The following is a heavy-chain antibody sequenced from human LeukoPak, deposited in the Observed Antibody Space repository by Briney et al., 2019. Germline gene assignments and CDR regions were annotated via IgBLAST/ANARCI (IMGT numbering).Heavy chain of an antibody. Sequence: PGGSLRLSCAASGFTFSSYEMNWVRQAPGKGLEWVSYISSSGSTIYYADSVKGRFTISRDNAKNSLYLQMNSLRAEDTAVYYCARDGSTYQLLLARVYGMDVWGQGTTVTVSS. CDR1: GFTFSSYE. D-gene: IGHD2-2*01. CDR2: ISSSGSTI. J-gene: IGHJ6*02. CDR3: ARDGSTYQLLLARVYGMDV. V-gene: IGHV3-48*03.